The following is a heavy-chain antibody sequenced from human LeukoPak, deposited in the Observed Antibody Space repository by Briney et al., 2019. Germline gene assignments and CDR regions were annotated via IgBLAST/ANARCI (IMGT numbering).Heavy chain of an antibody. V-gene: IGHV3-21*05. CDR3: AKDERNWNYNLASQTYD. CDR2: ISSRSSDT. D-gene: IGHD1-7*01. J-gene: IGHJ4*02. CDR1: GFTFSRYS. Sequence: GGSLRLSCAASGFTFSRYSMNWVRQAPGKGLEWVSHISSRSSDTYYADSVKGRFTISRDNAKNSLYLQMSSLRAEDTAVYYCAKDERNWNYNLASQTYDWGQGTLVTVSS.